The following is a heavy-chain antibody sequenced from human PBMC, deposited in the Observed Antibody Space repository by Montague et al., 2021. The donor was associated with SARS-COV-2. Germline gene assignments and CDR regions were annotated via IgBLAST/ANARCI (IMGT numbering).Heavy chain of an antibody. CDR1: GDSISDYY. D-gene: IGHD3-10*01. V-gene: IGHV4-59*01. J-gene: IGHJ6*02. CDR2: IFRSGAT. CDR3: ARTSRGSRYFYGVDV. Sequence: SETLSLTCTVSGDSISDYYWSWIRQPPGMGLEWIGYIFRSGATNYNPPLKSRVIISLDTSKSQFSLRLSSVTVAETAIYYCARTSRGSRYFYGVDVWGQGTTVTVSS.